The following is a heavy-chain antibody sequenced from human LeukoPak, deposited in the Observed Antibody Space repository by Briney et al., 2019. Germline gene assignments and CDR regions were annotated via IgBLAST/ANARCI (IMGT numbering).Heavy chain of an antibody. V-gene: IGHV3-9*01. CDR3: AKAYSPWFGELFYPFDY. Sequence: SGGSLRLSCAASGFTFSSYAMSWVRQAPGKGLEWDSGISWNSGSIGYADSVKGRFTISRDNAKNSLYLQMNSLRAEDTALYYCAKAYSPWFGELFYPFDYWGQGTLVTVSS. CDR1: GFTFSSYA. D-gene: IGHD3-10*01. J-gene: IGHJ4*02. CDR2: ISWNSGSI.